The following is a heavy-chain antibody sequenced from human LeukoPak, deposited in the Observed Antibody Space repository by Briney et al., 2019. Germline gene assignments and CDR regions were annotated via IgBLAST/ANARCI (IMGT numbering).Heavy chain of an antibody. CDR3: ARRTDSSGADYYSYYMDV. Sequence: QPGGSLRLSCAASGFTFSSYAMHWVRQAPGKGLERVAVISYDGSNKYYADSVKGRFTISRDNSKNTLYLQMNSLRAEDTAVYYCARRTDSSGADYYSYYMDVWGKGTTVTVSS. J-gene: IGHJ6*03. CDR1: GFTFSSYA. D-gene: IGHD3-22*01. V-gene: IGHV3-30*04. CDR2: ISYDGSNK.